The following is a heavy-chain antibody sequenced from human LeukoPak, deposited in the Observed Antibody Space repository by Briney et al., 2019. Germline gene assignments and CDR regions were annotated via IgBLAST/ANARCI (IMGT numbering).Heavy chain of an antibody. CDR3: ARVYSSSWYLWFDP. D-gene: IGHD6-13*01. CDR1: GGSISSGSYY. J-gene: IGHJ5*02. Sequence: SETLSLTCTVSGGSISSGSYYWSWIRQPAGKGLEWIGRIYTSGSTNYNPSLKSRVTISVDTSKNQFSLKLSSVTAADTAVYYCARVYSSSWYLWFDPWGQGTLVTVSS. V-gene: IGHV4-61*02. CDR2: IYTSGST.